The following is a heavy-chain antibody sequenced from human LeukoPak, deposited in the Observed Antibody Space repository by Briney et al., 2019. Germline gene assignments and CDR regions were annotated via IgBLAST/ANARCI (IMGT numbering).Heavy chain of an antibody. J-gene: IGHJ4*02. CDR1: GDTFTTYG. D-gene: IGHD2-2*01. Sequence: ASVKVSCKASGDTFTTYGITWVRQAPGQGLEWMGWISGYNGNTGYTQKFQGRVAMTRDTSTSTAYMELRSLRSDDTAVYYCARGLSCSGNTCYAAHFDSWGQGTLVTVSS. CDR3: ARGLSCSGNTCYAAHFDS. V-gene: IGHV1-18*01. CDR2: ISGYNGNT.